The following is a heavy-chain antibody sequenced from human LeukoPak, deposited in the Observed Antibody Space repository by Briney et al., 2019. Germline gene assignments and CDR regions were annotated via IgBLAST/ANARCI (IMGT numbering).Heavy chain of an antibody. CDR3: TSNPPGIARDGAEYFQH. J-gene: IGHJ1*01. D-gene: IGHD6-13*01. Sequence: GGYLRLSCAASGFTFSSDSMNWVRQAPGKGLEWVSSISSSSSHIYYADSVKGRFTISRDNAKNSLYLQMNSLRAEDTAVYYCTSNPPGIARDGAEYFQHWGQGTLVTVSS. CDR2: ISSSSSHI. CDR1: GFTFSSDS. V-gene: IGHV3-21*01.